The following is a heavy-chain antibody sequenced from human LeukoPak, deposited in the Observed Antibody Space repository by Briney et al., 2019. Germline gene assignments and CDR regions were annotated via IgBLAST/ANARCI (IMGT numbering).Heavy chain of an antibody. CDR3: ARDLSYGSQYYFDY. CDR1: GFAFSSYG. D-gene: IGHD5-18*01. V-gene: IGHV3-21*01. J-gene: IGHJ4*02. Sequence: PGGSLRLSCAASGFAFSSYGMNWVRQAPGKGLEWVSSISSSSSSYIYYADSVKGRFTISRDNAKNSLYLQMNSLRAEDTAVYYCARDLSYGSQYYFDYWGQGTLVTVSS. CDR2: ISSSSSSYI.